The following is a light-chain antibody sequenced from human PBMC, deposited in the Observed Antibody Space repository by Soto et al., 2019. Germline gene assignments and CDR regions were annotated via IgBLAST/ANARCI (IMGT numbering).Light chain of an antibody. CDR1: SGHSSYA. CDR2: LNSDGSH. J-gene: IGLJ2*01. CDR3: QTWGTGTHGV. Sequence: QPVLTQSPSASASLGASVKLTCTLSSGHSSYAIAWHQQQPEKGPRYLMKLNSDGSHSKGDGIPDRFSGSSSGAERYLTISGLQSEDEADYYCQTWGTGTHGVFGGGTKLTVL. V-gene: IGLV4-69*01.